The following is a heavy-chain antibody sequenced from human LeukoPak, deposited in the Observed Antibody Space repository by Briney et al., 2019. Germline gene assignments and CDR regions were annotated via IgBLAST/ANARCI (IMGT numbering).Heavy chain of an antibody. D-gene: IGHD2-15*01. CDR2: ISYDGSNK. CDR1: GFTFSSYG. V-gene: IGHV3-30*18. CDR3: AKDGYCSGGSCYPRGYYYGMDV. Sequence: GGSLRLSYAASGFTFSSYGMHWVRQAPGKGLEWVAVISYDGSNKYYADSVKGRFTISRDNSKSTLYLQMNSLRAEDTAVYYCAKDGYCSGGSCYPRGYYYGMDVWGKGTTVTVSS. J-gene: IGHJ6*04.